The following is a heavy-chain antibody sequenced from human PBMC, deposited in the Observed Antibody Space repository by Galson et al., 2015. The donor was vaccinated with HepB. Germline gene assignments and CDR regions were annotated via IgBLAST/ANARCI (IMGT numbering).Heavy chain of an antibody. CDR3: ARDRITGVRGYFDY. CDR1: GFTFSSYG. CDR2: IWYDGSNK. D-gene: IGHD7-27*01. Sequence: SLRLSCAASGFTFSSYGMHWVRQAPGKGLEWVAVIWYDGSNKYYADSVKGRFTISRDNSKNTLYLQMNSLRAEDTAVYYCARDRITGVRGYFDYWGQGTLVTASS. J-gene: IGHJ4*02. V-gene: IGHV3-33*01.